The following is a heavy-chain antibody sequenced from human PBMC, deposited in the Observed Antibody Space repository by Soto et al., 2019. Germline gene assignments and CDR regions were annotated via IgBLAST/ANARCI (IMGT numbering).Heavy chain of an antibody. CDR2: ISSSGSTI. CDR1: GFSFSSYE. V-gene: IGHV3-48*03. D-gene: IGHD2-2*01. Sequence: GGSLRLSCAASGFSFSSYEMNWVRQAPGKGLEWVSYISSSGSTIYYADSVKGRFTISRDNAKNSLYLQMNSLRAEDTAVYYCARTYCSSTSCFFDYWGQGTLVTVSS. CDR3: ARTYCSSTSCFFDY. J-gene: IGHJ4*02.